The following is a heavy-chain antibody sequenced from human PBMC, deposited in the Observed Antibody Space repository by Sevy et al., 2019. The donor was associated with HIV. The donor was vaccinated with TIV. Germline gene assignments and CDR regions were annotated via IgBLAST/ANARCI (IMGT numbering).Heavy chain of an antibody. D-gene: IGHD4-4*01. CDR2: ISGSGGST. CDR1: GFSFSSYA. J-gene: IGHJ5*02. Sequence: GGSLRLSCAASGFSFSSYAMSWVCQAPGKGLEWVSAISGSGGSTYYADSVKGRFTISRDNSKNTLYLQMNSLRAEDTAVYYCAKTTTVTTLSWFDPWGQGTLVTVSS. CDR3: AKTTTVTTLSWFDP. V-gene: IGHV3-23*01.